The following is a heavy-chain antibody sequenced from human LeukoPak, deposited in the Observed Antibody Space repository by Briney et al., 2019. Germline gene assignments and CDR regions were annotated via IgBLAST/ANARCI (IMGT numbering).Heavy chain of an antibody. J-gene: IGHJ6*03. V-gene: IGHV3-30*02. CDR3: AKGTDYDFWSGYLEYYYYMDV. Sequence: GGSLRLSCTAPGFPFNAHNIHWIRQSPGRGLEWVSFIRNDETEIHYADFAKGRFTISRDNSKNTLCLQMNSLRAEDTAVYYCAKGTDYDFWSGYLEYYYYMDVWGKGTTVTVSS. CDR2: IRNDETEI. CDR1: GFPFNAHN. D-gene: IGHD3-3*01.